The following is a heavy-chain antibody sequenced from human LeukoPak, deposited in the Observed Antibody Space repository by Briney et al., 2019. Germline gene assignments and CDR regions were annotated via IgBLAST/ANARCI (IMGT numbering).Heavy chain of an antibody. CDR1: GFTFGNYG. D-gene: IGHD2-15*01. CDR2: IQSKPAGETT. J-gene: IGHJ4*02. Sequence: PGGSLRLSCTVSGFTFGNYGLTWFRRAPGKGLEWVGFIQSKPAGETTKYAASVEGRFTISRDDPKSIAYLQMNSLKTEDTGVYYCARDVGGRTPFKYWGQGTLVTVSS. CDR3: ARDVGGRTPFKY. V-gene: IGHV3-49*03.